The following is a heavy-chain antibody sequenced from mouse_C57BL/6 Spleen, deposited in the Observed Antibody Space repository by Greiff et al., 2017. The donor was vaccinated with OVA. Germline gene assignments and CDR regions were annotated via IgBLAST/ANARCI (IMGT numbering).Heavy chain of an antibody. Sequence: QVQLQQPGAELVKPGASVKMSCKASGYTFTSYWITWVKRRPGQGLEWIGDIYPGSGSTNYNEKFKSKATLTVDKSSSTAYMQLSSLTSEDSAVYYCARLYDGYLRYFDVWGTGTTVTVSS. CDR1: GYTFTSYW. V-gene: IGHV1-55*01. D-gene: IGHD2-3*01. CDR2: IYPGSGST. CDR3: ARLYDGYLRYFDV. J-gene: IGHJ1*03.